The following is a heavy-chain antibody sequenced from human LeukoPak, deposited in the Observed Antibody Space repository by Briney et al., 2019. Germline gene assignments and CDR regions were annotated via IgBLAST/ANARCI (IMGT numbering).Heavy chain of an antibody. V-gene: IGHV4-59*01. CDR3: AREITIFGVVIDNWFDP. CDR2: IYYSGST. J-gene: IGHJ5*02. Sequence: PSETLSLTCTVSGGSISSYYWSRIRQPPGKGLEWIGYIYYSGSTNYNPSLKGRVTISVDTSKNQFSLKLSSVTAADTAVYYCAREITIFGVVIDNWFDPWGQGTLVTVSS. CDR1: GGSISSYY. D-gene: IGHD3-3*01.